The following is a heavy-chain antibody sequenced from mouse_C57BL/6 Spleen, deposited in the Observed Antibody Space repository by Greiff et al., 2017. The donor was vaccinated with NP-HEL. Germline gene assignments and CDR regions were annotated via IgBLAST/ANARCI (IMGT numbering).Heavy chain of an antibody. D-gene: IGHD1-1*01. Sequence: VQLQQSGAELARPGASVKLSCKASGYTFTSYGISWVKQRTGQGLEWIGEIYPRSGNTYYNEKFKGKATLTADKSSSTAYMELRSLTSEDSAVYFCARIRVVATRGYFDVWGTGTTVTVSS. J-gene: IGHJ1*03. CDR3: ARIRVVATRGYFDV. CDR1: GYTFTSYG. CDR2: IYPRSGNT. V-gene: IGHV1-81*01.